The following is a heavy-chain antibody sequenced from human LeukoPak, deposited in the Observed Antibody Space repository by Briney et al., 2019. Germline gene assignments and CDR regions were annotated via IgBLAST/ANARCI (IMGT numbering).Heavy chain of an antibody. D-gene: IGHD4-17*01. Sequence: ASVKVSCKASGYTFTSYGISWVRQAPGQGLEWMGWISAYNGNTNYAQKLQGRVTMTTDTSTSTAYMELRSLRSDDTAVYYCARWHYGDYPEPYNWFDPWGQGTLVTVSS. CDR1: GYTFTSYG. J-gene: IGHJ5*02. CDR3: ARWHYGDYPEPYNWFDP. V-gene: IGHV1-18*01. CDR2: ISAYNGNT.